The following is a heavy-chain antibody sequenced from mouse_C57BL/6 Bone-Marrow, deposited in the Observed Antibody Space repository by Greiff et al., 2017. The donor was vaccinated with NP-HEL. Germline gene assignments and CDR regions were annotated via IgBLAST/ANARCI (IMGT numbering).Heavy chain of an antibody. V-gene: IGHV1-81*01. CDR1: GYTFTSYG. D-gene: IGHD1-1*01. CDR3: AKITTVVAKVDY. CDR2: IYPRSGNT. Sequence: VQRVESGAELARPGASVKLSCKASGYTFTSYGISWVKQRTGQGLEWIGEIYPRSGNTYYNEKFKGKATLTADKSSSTAYMELRSLTSEDSAVYFCAKITTVVAKVDYWGQGTTLTVSS. J-gene: IGHJ2*01.